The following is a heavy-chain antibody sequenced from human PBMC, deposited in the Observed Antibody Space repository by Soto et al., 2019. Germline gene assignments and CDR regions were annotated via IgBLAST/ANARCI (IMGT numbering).Heavy chain of an antibody. V-gene: IGHV3-48*02. J-gene: IGHJ4*02. CDR2: ISPRGDNI. D-gene: IGHD2-2*03. CDR3: AKGPHRTIGWPYYFGS. Sequence: GGSLRLSCVASGFSLANFPMNWVRQTPGKGLEWISYISPRGDNIYYAESVKGRFTISRDNARNSLFLQMNSLRDEAAALYYCAKGPHRTIGWPYYFGSCHKRVRGTVAS. CDR1: GFSLANFP.